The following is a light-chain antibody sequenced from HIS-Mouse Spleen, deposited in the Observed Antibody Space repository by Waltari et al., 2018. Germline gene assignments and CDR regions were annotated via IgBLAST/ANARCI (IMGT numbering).Light chain of an antibody. CDR2: WAS. V-gene: IGKV4-1*01. J-gene: IGKJ1*01. Sequence: DIVMTQSPASLAVSLGERATIKCKSSQSVLYSSNNKNYLAWYQQKPGQPHKLLIYWASTRESGVPDRFSGSGSGTDFTLTISSLQAEDVAVYYCQQYYSTPPTFGQGTKVEIK. CDR1: QSVLYSSNNKNY. CDR3: QQYYSTPPT.